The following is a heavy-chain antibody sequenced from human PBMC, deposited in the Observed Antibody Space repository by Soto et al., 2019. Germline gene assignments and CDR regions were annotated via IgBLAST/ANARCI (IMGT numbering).Heavy chain of an antibody. CDR1: GGSISSNNNY. D-gene: IGHD3-3*01. V-gene: IGHV4-39*01. Sequence: QLQLQESGPGLVKPSETLSLTCTVSGGSISSNNNYWDWIRQPPGKGLEWIGSIYYGGSTYYNPSLKSRVTISVDTSKNQFSLVLTSVTAADTAVYYCAGPREDYDFWSGYYFDYWGQGTLVTVSS. CDR2: IYYGGST. CDR3: AGPREDYDFWSGYYFDY. J-gene: IGHJ4*02.